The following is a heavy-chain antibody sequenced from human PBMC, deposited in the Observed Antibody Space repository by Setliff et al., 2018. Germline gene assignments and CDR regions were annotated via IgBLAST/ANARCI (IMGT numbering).Heavy chain of an antibody. CDR3: VREGVDSRSSTDYRYYMDV. V-gene: IGHV1-69*05. D-gene: IGHD3-22*01. CDR2: IIPICGTA. J-gene: IGHJ6*03. CDR1: GGTFSTYG. Sequence: SVKVSCKASGGTFSTYGINWVRQAPGQGLEWMGGIIPICGTANYAQKFQGRLTIITDESTNTAFMQLSSLRSDDTAVYYCVREGVDSRSSTDYRYYMDVWGKGTTVTVSS.